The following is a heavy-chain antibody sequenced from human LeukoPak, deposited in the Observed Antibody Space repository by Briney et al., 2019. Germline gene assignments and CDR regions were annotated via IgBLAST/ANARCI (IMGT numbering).Heavy chain of an antibody. Sequence: GASVKVSCKASGYTFTGYYMHWVRQAPGQGLEWMGWINPNSGGTNYAQKLQGRVTMTTDTSTSTAYMELRSLRSDDTAVYYCARDRPHLDYDFWSGYFSIGHYYYYMDVWGKGTTVTVSS. V-gene: IGHV1-2*02. CDR3: ARDRPHLDYDFWSGYFSIGHYYYYMDV. J-gene: IGHJ6*03. CDR1: GYTFTGYY. D-gene: IGHD3-3*01. CDR2: INPNSGGT.